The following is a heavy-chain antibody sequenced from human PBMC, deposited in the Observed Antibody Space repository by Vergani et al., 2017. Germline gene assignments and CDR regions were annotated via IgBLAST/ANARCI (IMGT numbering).Heavy chain of an antibody. D-gene: IGHD6-13*01. Sequence: EVQLVESGGDLVQPGRSLRLSCTASGFTFGYYAMDWFRQAPGQGLEWVGGIRSKAYGQATIYAASVKGRFTISRDNAKDSLYLQMDSLRAEDTAVYYCARDLRAAAVGDPFYYWGQGTLVTVSS. CDR2: IRSKAYGQAT. J-gene: IGHJ4*02. CDR3: ARDLRAAAVGDPFYY. V-gene: IGHV3-49*03. CDR1: GFTFGYYA.